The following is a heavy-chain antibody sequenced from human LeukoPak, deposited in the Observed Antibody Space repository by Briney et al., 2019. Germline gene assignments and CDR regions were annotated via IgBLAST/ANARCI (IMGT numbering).Heavy chain of an antibody. Sequence: PGRSLRLSCAASGFTFSSYGMHWVRQAPGKGLEWVSVIYSGGSTYYADSVKGRFTISRDNSKNTLYLQMNSLRAEDTAVYYCARGIDYYDSSLDAFDIWGQGTMVTVSS. D-gene: IGHD3-22*01. CDR3: ARGIDYYDSSLDAFDI. V-gene: IGHV3-53*01. CDR1: GFTFSSYG. CDR2: IYSGGST. J-gene: IGHJ3*02.